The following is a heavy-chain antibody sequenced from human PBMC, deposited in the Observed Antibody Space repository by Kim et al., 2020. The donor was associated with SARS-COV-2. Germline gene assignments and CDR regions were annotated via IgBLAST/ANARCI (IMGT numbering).Heavy chain of an antibody. D-gene: IGHD6-19*01. CDR2: ISYDGSNK. CDR1: GFTFSSYG. Sequence: GGSLRLSCAASGFTFSSYGMHWVRQAPGKGLEWVAVISYDGSNKYYADSVKGRFTISRDNAKNTLYLQMNSLRAEDTAVYYCAKDLYSSGWYSAVDIWGHGAMVTVSS. CDR3: AKDLYSSGWYSAVDI. V-gene: IGHV3-30*18. J-gene: IGHJ3*02.